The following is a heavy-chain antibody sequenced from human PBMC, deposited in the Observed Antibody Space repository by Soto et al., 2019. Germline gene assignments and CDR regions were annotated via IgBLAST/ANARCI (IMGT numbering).Heavy chain of an antibody. CDR1: GFTFSNYP. J-gene: IGHJ4*02. CDR2: ISAGGDRT. Sequence: EVQVSESGGGLVQPGGSLRLSCATSGFTFSNYPMNLVRQAPGKGLEWVSGISAGGDRTYYADSVKGRFTIFRDNSKNSVSLRMNSLRVEDTAVYYCARRVWGQGTLVTVSS. CDR3: ARRV. V-gene: IGHV3-23*01.